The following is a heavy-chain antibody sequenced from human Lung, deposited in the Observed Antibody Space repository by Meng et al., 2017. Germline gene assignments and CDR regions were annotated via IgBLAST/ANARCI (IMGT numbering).Heavy chain of an antibody. V-gene: IGHV4-34*01. CDR3: ARGPTTMAHDFDY. CDR1: GGSFSDYY. J-gene: IGHJ4*02. Sequence: QVQLQQWGPGLLKPSETLSLTCVVSGGSFSDYYWSWIRQPPGKGLEWIGEINHSGSTNYNPSLESRATISVDTSQNNLSLKLSSATAADSAVYYCARGPTTMAHDFDYWGQGTLVTVSS. D-gene: IGHD4-11*01. CDR2: INHSGST.